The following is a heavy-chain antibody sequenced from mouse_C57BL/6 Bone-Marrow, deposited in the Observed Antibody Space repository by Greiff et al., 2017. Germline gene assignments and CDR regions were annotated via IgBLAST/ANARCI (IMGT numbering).Heavy chain of an antibody. CDR3: ARGGSLFAY. V-gene: IGHV1-4*01. Sequence: QVQLQQSGAELARPGASVKMSCKASGYTFTSYTMHWVKQRPGQGLEWIGYINPSSGYTKYNQKFKDKATLTADKSSSTAHMQLSSLTSEDSAVYYCARGGSLFAYWGQGTLVTVSA. CDR1: GYTFTSYT. CDR2: INPSSGYT. J-gene: IGHJ3*01.